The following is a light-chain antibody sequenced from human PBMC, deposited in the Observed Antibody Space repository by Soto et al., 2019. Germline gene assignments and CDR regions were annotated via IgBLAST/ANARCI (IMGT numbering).Light chain of an antibody. CDR1: QGISSSY. CDR3: LQDYDYLWT. CDR2: GAS. V-gene: IGKV3D-7*01. J-gene: IGKJ1*01. Sequence: EIVLTQSPATLSLSPGERATLSCRASQGISSSYLAWYQQKPGQAPRLLIYGASSRATGIPDRFSGSGSGTDFTLTISSLQPEDFATYYCLQDYDYLWTFGQGTKVDI.